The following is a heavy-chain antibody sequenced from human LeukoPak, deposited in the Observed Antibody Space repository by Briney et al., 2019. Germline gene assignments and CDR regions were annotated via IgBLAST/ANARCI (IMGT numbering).Heavy chain of an antibody. CDR3: AKAPEYYYDSSGYFDY. D-gene: IGHD3-22*01. J-gene: IGHJ4*02. CDR1: GFTFSSYA. CDR2: ISYDGSNK. V-gene: IGHV3-30-3*01. Sequence: GGSLRLSCAASGFTFSSYAMQWVRQAPGKGLEWVAVISYDGSNKYYADSVKGRFTISRDNSKNTLYLQMNSLRAEDTAVYYCAKAPEYYYDSSGYFDYWGQGTLVTVSS.